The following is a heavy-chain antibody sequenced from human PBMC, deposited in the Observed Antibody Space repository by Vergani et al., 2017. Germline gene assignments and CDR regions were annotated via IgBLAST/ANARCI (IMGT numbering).Heavy chain of an antibody. J-gene: IGHJ4*02. D-gene: IGHD1-7*01. CDR1: GFTFSTYD. V-gene: IGHV3-13*01. CDR2: IGTAGDT. CDR3: ARDLLPGTLLLLAY. Sequence: EVQLVESGGDLVQPGRSLRLSCTASGFTFSTYDMHWVRQATGKGLEWVSAIGTAGDTYYPGSVKGRFTISRENAKNSLYLQMNGLRAGETAVYYCARDLLPGTLLLLAYWGQGTLISVSS.